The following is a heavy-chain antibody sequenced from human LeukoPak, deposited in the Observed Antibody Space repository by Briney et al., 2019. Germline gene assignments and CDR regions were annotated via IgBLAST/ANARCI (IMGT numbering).Heavy chain of an antibody. CDR3: ARQTIAAAGNNWFDP. Sequence: SETLSLTCTVSGGSISSYYWSWIRQPPGKRLEWIGYIYDSGGTNHNPSLKSRVTISVDTSKNQFSLKLTTVTAADTAVYFCARQTIAAAGNNWFDPWGQGTLVTVSS. J-gene: IGHJ5*02. D-gene: IGHD6-13*01. CDR1: GGSISSYY. V-gene: IGHV4-59*01. CDR2: IYDSGGT.